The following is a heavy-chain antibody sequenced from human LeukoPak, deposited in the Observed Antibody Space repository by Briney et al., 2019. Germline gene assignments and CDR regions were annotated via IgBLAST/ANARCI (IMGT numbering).Heavy chain of an antibody. V-gene: IGHV3-21*01. CDR3: ASLGSNYYDSSGYPDGEDY. Sequence: GGSLRLSCAASGFTFSSYSMNWVRQAPGKGLEWVSSISSSSSYRYYADSVKGRFTISRDNAKNSLYLQMNSLRAEDTAVYYCASLGSNYYDSSGYPDGEDYWGQGTLVTVSS. D-gene: IGHD3-22*01. CDR2: ISSSSSYR. CDR1: GFTFSSYS. J-gene: IGHJ4*02.